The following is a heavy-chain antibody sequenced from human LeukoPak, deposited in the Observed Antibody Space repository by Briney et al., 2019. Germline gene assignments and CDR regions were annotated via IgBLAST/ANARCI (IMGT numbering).Heavy chain of an antibody. D-gene: IGHD1-26*01. CDR2: IIPIFGTA. CDR1: GGTFSSYA. J-gene: IGHJ4*02. Sequence: ASVKVSCNASGGTFSSYAISWVRQAPGQGLEWMGRIIPIFGTANYAQKFQGRVTITTDESTSTAYMELSSLRSEDTAVYYCARGPGIVGARDSDYWGQGTLVTVSS. V-gene: IGHV1-69*05. CDR3: ARGPGIVGARDSDY.